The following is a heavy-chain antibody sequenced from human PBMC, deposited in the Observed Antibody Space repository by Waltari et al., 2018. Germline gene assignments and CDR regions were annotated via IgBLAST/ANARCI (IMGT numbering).Heavy chain of an antibody. D-gene: IGHD3-3*01. Sequence: QVQLVQSGAEVKKPGSSVKVSCKASGGTFSSYAISWVRQAPGQGLEWMGGIIPIFGTANYAQKFQGRVTMTTDTSTSTAYMELRSLRSDDTAVYYCASSTNYDFWSGHPWGQGTMVTVSS. V-gene: IGHV1-69*05. J-gene: IGHJ3*01. CDR3: ASSTNYDFWSGHP. CDR1: GGTFSSYA. CDR2: IIPIFGTA.